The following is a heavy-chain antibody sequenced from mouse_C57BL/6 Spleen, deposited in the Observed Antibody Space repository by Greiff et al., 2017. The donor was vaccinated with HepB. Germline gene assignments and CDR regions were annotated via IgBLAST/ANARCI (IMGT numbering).Heavy chain of an antibody. J-gene: IGHJ3*01. CDR3: ARDTTVVAPFAY. D-gene: IGHD1-1*01. V-gene: IGHV1-64*01. Sequence: QVQLQQPGAELVKPGASVKLSCKASGYTFTSYWMHWVKQRPGQGLEWIGMIHPNSGSTNYNEKFKSNATLTVDKSSSTAYMQLSSLTSEDSAVYYCARDTTVVAPFAYWGQGTLVTVSA. CDR2: IHPNSGST. CDR1: GYTFTSYW.